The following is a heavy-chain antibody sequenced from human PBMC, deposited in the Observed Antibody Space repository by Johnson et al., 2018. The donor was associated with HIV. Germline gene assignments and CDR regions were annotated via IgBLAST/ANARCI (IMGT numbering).Heavy chain of an antibody. D-gene: IGHD6-6*01. V-gene: IGHV3-66*02. CDR1: GFTVSSNY. Sequence: VQLVESGGGLVQPGGSLRLSCAASGFTVSSNYMSWVRQAPGKGLEWVSIIYSGGNTYYADSVKGRFTISRDNSKNTLYLQMNSLRAEDTAVYYCAKIKGSSDAFDIWGQGTMVTVSS. CDR2: IYSGGNT. J-gene: IGHJ3*02. CDR3: AKIKGSSDAFDI.